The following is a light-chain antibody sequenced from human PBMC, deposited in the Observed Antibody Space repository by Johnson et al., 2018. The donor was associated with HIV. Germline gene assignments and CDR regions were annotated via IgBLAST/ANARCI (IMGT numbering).Light chain of an antibody. Sequence: QSVLTQPPSVSAAPGQKVTISCSGSSSNIGNNYVSWYQQFSGTAPKLVIYDTIKRHSGIPDRFSGSKSGTSATLGITGLQTGDEADYYCGTWDSSLNAYVFGAATKVAVL. CDR2: DTI. CDR3: GTWDSSLNAYV. J-gene: IGLJ1*01. V-gene: IGLV1-51*01. CDR1: SSNIGNNY.